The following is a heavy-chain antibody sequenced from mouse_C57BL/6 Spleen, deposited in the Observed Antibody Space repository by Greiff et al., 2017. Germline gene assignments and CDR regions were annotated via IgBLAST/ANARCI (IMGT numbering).Heavy chain of an antibody. Sequence: QVQLQQSGAELVKPGASVKLSCKASGYTFTSYWMHWVKQRPGRGLEWIGRIDPNSGGTKYNEKFKSKATMTVDKSSSTAYMELARLTSEDSAVYYCARWDYDVLYAMDYWGQGTSVTVSS. V-gene: IGHV1-62-3*01. CDR3: ARWDYDVLYAMDY. CDR1: GYTFTSYW. J-gene: IGHJ4*01. CDR2: IDPNSGGT. D-gene: IGHD2-4*01.